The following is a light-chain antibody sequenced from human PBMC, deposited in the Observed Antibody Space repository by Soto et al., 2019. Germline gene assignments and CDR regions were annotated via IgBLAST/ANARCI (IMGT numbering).Light chain of an antibody. Sequence: DIVMTQSPDSLAVSLGETATISCKASQSLLFNSNGKNYLAWYQHKAGRPPKLLLYWASTRQFGVPDRFSGTGSGTDFTLTISSLQAEDVAVYYCQQYYIIPFTFGPGTKVDVK. J-gene: IGKJ3*01. V-gene: IGKV4-1*01. CDR3: QQYYIIPFT. CDR2: WAS. CDR1: QSLLFNSNGKNY.